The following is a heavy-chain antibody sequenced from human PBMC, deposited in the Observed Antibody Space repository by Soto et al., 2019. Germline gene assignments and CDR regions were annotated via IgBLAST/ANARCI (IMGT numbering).Heavy chain of an antibody. D-gene: IGHD1-26*01. V-gene: IGHV1-69*01. J-gene: IGHJ6*02. Sequence: QVQLVQSGAEVKKPGSPVKVSCKASGGTFSSYAISWVRQAPGQGLEWMGGIIPIFGTANYAQKFQGRVTITADESTSTAYMELSSLRSEDTAVYYCARARGGYSWDYYGMDVWGQGTTVTVSS. CDR1: GGTFSSYA. CDR2: IIPIFGTA. CDR3: ARARGGYSWDYYGMDV.